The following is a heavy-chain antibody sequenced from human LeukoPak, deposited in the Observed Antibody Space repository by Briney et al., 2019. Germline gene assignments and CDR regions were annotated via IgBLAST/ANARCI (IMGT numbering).Heavy chain of an antibody. J-gene: IGHJ3*02. CDR2: ISSSGSTM. Sequence: GSLRLSCAASGFTFSSYEMNWVRQAPGKGLEWVSYISSSGSTMYYADSVKGRFTISRDNAKNSLYLQMNSLRAEDTAVYYCARDRKAMIAFDIWGQGTMVTVSS. CDR3: ARDRKAMIAFDI. D-gene: IGHD3-16*01. V-gene: IGHV3-48*03. CDR1: GFTFSSYE.